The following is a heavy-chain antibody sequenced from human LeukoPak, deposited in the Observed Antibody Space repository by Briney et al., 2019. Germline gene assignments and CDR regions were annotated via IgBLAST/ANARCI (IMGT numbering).Heavy chain of an antibody. D-gene: IGHD3-3*01. CDR2: INHRGNT. J-gene: IGHJ4*02. Sequence: SETLSLTCAVYGGSFSGYYWTWIRQPPGKGLGWIGEINHRGNTSYNPSLKSRVTISVDTYKNQFSVNLKYVTAADTAVYYCVRGGYWRFDYWGQGALVTVSS. CDR1: GGSFSGYY. V-gene: IGHV4-34*01. CDR3: VRGGYWRFDY.